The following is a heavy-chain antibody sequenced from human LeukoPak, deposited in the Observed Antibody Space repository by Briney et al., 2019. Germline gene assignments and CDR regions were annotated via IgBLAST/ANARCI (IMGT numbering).Heavy chain of an antibody. CDR3: ARDIAARGYGMDV. CDR2: IYYSGST. D-gene: IGHD6-6*01. CDR1: GGSISSGGYY. Sequence: SETLSLTCTVSGGSISSGGYYWSWIRQHPGKGLEWIGYIYYSGSTYYNPSLKSRVTISVDTSKNQFSLKLSSVTAADTAVYYCARDIAARGYGMDVWGQGTTVTVSS. V-gene: IGHV4-31*03. J-gene: IGHJ6*02.